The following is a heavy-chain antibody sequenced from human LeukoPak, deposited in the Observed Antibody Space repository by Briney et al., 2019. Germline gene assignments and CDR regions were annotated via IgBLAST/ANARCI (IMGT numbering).Heavy chain of an antibody. Sequence: TGGSLRLSCAASGFTFSNYWMRWVRQARGKGLEWVANIKQDGSEKYYVDSVKGRFTISRDNAKNSLYLQMNSLRAEDTAVYYCASGQQLGYWGQGTLVTVSS. D-gene: IGHD6-6*01. CDR1: GFTFSNYW. J-gene: IGHJ4*02. CDR3: ASGQQLGY. V-gene: IGHV3-7*01. CDR2: IKQDGSEK.